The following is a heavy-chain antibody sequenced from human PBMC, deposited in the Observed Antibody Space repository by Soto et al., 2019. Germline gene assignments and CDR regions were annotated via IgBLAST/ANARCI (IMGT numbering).Heavy chain of an antibody. Sequence: EVKLLQSGGGVVPPGGSLRLSCATSGFTFNTYPMTWVRQAPGKGLEWVSSISSTAGKTSSYADYVKGRFAISRDFSDNTVYLQMDNLRVDDTAVYFCAKGVLSFHYGMEVWGQGTTVTVSS. D-gene: IGHD3-10*01. CDR1: GFTFNTYP. J-gene: IGHJ6*02. V-gene: IGHV3-23*01. CDR2: ISSTAGKTS. CDR3: AKGVLSFHYGMEV.